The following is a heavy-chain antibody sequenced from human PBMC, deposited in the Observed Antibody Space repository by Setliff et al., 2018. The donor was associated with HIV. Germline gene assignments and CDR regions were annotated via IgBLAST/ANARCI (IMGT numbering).Heavy chain of an antibody. CDR2: ISYAGSPT. V-gene: IGHV3-30*04. D-gene: IGHD2-8*01. CDR1: GFTFSVSA. Sequence: GGSLRLSCAASGFTFSVSAIHWVRQAPGKGLEWVTVISYAGSPTYYTDSVRGRFTISRDNAKNTLYLQMNSLRAEDTAVYYCARASGCIDGVCYAYSYYALDVWGQGTTVTVSS. J-gene: IGHJ6*02. CDR3: ARASGCIDGVCYAYSYYALDV.